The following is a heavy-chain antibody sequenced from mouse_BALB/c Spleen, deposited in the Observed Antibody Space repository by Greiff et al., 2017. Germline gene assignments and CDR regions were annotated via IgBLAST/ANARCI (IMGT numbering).Heavy chain of an antibody. V-gene: IGHV2-9*02. J-gene: IGHJ3*01. CDR2: IWAGGST. Sequence: VHLVESGPGLVAPSQSLSITCTVSGFSLTSYGVHWVRQPPGKGLEWLGVIWAGGSTNYNSALMSRLSISKDNSKSQVFLKMNSLQTDDTAMYYCAREEGNYGFAWFAYWGQGTLVTVSA. D-gene: IGHD2-1*01. CDR3: AREEGNYGFAWFAY. CDR1: GFSLTSYG.